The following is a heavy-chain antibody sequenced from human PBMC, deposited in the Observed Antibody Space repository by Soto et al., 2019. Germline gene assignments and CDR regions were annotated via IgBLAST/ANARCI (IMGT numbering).Heavy chain of an antibody. CDR1: GYTFTAYG. Sequence: QVQLVQSGAEVKKPGASVKVSCKTSGYTFTAYGISWVRQAPGQGPEWMGWIRGYNGDSKYAPKFQDRVTLTTDKATGTAYMELRSLTSDDTAIYYCARDLIVGDTTYFDHWGQGTLVTVS. D-gene: IGHD1-26*01. CDR3: ARDLIVGDTTYFDH. CDR2: IRGYNGDS. V-gene: IGHV1-18*01. J-gene: IGHJ4*02.